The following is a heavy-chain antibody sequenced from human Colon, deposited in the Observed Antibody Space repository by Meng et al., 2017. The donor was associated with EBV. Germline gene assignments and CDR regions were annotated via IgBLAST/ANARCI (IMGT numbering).Heavy chain of an antibody. D-gene: IGHD6-19*01. J-gene: IGHJ4*02. CDR3: ARSVYSSGWYGAYYFDY. CDR1: GGSGRSGSFY. CDR2: IYYSGST. Sequence: VRLQVSGPGLVQPSETLCLTCTVCGGSGRSGSFYCSWIRQPPGKGLEWIAYIYYSGSTNYNPSLQSRVTISVDMSKNQFSLKLSSVTAADTAVYYCARSVYSSGWYGAYYFDYWGQGTLVTVSS. V-gene: IGHV4-61*01.